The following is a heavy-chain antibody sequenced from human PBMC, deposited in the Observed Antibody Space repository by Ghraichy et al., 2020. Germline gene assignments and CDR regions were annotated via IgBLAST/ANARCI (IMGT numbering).Heavy chain of an antibody. CDR2: ISGSGGST. CDR3: AKFQQPPSFYFDY. V-gene: IGHV3-23*01. CDR1: GFTFSSYA. D-gene: IGHD6-13*01. Sequence: GGSLRLSCAASGFTFSSYAMSWVRQAPGKGLEWVSAISGSGGSTYYADSVKGRFTISRDNSKNTLYLQMNRLRAEDTAVYYCAKFQQPPSFYFDYWGQGTLVTVSS. J-gene: IGHJ4*02.